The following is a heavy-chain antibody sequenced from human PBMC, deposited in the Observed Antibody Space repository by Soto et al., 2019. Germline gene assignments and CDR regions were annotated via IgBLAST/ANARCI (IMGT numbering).Heavy chain of an antibody. J-gene: IGHJ6*02. CDR1: GGTFSSYA. D-gene: IGHD2-15*01. CDR3: AAPLGISVADSGEPSYYYYYGMDV. CDR2: IIPIFGTA. V-gene: IGHV1-69*13. Sequence: GASVKVSCKASGGTFSSYAISWVRQAPGQGLEWMGGIIPIFGTANYAHKFQGRVTITADESTSTAYMELSSLRSEDTAVYYCAAPLGISVADSGEPSYYYYYGMDVWGQGTTVTVSS.